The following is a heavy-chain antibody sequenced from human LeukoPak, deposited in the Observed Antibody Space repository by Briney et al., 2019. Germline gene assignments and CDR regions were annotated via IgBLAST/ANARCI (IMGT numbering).Heavy chain of an antibody. CDR1: GFTFSSYG. V-gene: IGHV3-33*08. CDR3: ARDGAMVRGVIDY. J-gene: IGHJ4*02. CDR2: ISYDASNK. D-gene: IGHD3-10*01. Sequence: GGSLRLSCAASGFTFSSYGMHWVRQAPGKGLEWVAAISYDASNKYYADSVKGRFTISRDNSKNTLYLQMNSLRAEDTAVYYCARDGAMVRGVIDYWGQGTLVTVSS.